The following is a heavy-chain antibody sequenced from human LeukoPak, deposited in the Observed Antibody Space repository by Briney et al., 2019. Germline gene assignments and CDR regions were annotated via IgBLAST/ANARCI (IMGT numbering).Heavy chain of an antibody. V-gene: IGHV1-24*01. Sequence: ASVKVSCKVSGYTLTELSMHWVRQAPGKGLEWMGGFDPEDGETIYAQKFQGRVTMTEDTSTDTAYMELSSLRSEDTAVYYCATDRGTWELTEPDAFDIWGQGTMVTVSS. D-gene: IGHD3-10*01. CDR2: FDPEDGET. CDR1: GYTLTELS. J-gene: IGHJ3*02. CDR3: ATDRGTWELTEPDAFDI.